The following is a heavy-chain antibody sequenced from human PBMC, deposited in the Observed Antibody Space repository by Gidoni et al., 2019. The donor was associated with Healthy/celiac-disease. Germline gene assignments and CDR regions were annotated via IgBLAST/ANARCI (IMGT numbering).Heavy chain of an antibody. V-gene: IGHV3-33*01. CDR2: IWYDGSNK. CDR1: GFTFSSYG. CDR3: ATSYGSGSYYLNYYYYGMDV. D-gene: IGHD3-10*01. J-gene: IGHJ6*02. Sequence: QVQLVESGGGVVQPGGSLRLSCAASGFTFSSYGMHWVRQAPGKGLEWVAVIWYDGSNKYYADSVKGRFTISRDNSKNTLYLQMNSLRAEDTAVYYCATSYGSGSYYLNYYYYGMDVWGQGTTVTVSS.